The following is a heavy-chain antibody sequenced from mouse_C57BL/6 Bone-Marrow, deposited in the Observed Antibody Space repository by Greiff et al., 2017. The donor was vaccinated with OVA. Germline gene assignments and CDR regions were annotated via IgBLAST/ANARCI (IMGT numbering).Heavy chain of an antibody. D-gene: IGHD4-1*01. J-gene: IGHJ2*01. V-gene: IGHV1-85*01. CDR2: IYHRDGST. CDR3: ARIGTVYYFDY. CDR1: GYTFTSYD. Sequence: VKLVESGPELVKPGDSVKLSCKASGYTFTSYDINWVKQRPGQGLEWIGWIYHRDGSTKYNEKFKGKATLTVYTSSSTEYMELHSLTSEDSAVYFCARIGTVYYFDYWGQGTTLTVSS.